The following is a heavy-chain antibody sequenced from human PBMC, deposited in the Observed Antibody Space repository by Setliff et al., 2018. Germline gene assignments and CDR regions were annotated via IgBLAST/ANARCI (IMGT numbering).Heavy chain of an antibody. Sequence: PGGSLRLSCAASGFAFSSYTINWVRQAPGKGLEWVSSISSSGDYVYYAASVKGRFYISRDDSKNSLYLQMNSLKIEDTAMYYCTRDWDAALANWGQGTLVTVSS. J-gene: IGHJ4*02. CDR1: GFAFSSYT. CDR2: ISSSGDYV. D-gene: IGHD5-18*01. CDR3: TRDWDAALAN. V-gene: IGHV3-21*04.